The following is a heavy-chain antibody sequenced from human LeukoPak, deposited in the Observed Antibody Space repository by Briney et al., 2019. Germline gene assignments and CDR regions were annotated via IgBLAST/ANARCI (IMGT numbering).Heavy chain of an antibody. J-gene: IGHJ4*02. D-gene: IGHD2-21*01. CDR2: ISSSSCYI. V-gene: IGHV3-21*01. Sequence: GGSLRLSCAASGFTFSSYSMNWVRQAPGKGLEWVSSISSSSCYIYYADSVKGRFTISSNNAKNSLYLQMNSLRPEDPDVYYCARVVFPSRVSDYWGQGTLVTGSS. CDR3: ARVVFPSRVSDY. CDR1: GFTFSSYS.